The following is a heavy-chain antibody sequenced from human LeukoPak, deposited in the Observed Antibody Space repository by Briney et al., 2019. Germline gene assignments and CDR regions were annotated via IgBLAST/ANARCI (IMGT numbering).Heavy chain of an antibody. V-gene: IGHV4-61*02. J-gene: IGHJ6*03. Sequence: SQTLSLTCTVSGGSISSGSHYWNWIRQPAGKGLEWIGRIYYNGSTNYNPSLKSRVTISVDTSKNQFSLRLSSVTAADTAVYYCARFLSSGDSAQYYFYMDVWGKGIGVTVSS. CDR1: GGSISSGSHY. CDR2: IYYNGST. D-gene: IGHD3-22*01. CDR3: ARFLSSGDSAQYYFYMDV.